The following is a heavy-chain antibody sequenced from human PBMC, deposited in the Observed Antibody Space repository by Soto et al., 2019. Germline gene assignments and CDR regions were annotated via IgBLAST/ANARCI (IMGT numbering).Heavy chain of an antibody. V-gene: IGHV1-2*04. Sequence: SVTVSCTASGYTFTGYYIHCVRQAPGQGLEWMGWINPNSGGTNYAQKFQGWVTMTRDTSISTAYMELSRLRSDDTAVYYCAREAHPNWFDPWGQGTLVTVSS. J-gene: IGHJ5*02. CDR2: INPNSGGT. CDR1: GYTFTGYY. CDR3: AREAHPNWFDP.